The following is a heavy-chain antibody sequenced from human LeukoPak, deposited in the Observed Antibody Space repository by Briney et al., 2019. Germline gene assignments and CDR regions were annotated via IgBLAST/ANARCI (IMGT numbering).Heavy chain of an antibody. J-gene: IGHJ3*02. V-gene: IGHV4-59*12. CDR1: GGSISSYY. Sequence: SETLSLTCTVSGGSISSYYWSWIRQPPGKGLEWIGYIYYSGSTNYNPSLKSRVTISVDTSKNQFSLKLSSVTAADTAVYYCARGAGWLRFRNAFDIWGQGTMVTVSS. CDR2: IYYSGST. D-gene: IGHD5-12*01. CDR3: ARGAGWLRFRNAFDI.